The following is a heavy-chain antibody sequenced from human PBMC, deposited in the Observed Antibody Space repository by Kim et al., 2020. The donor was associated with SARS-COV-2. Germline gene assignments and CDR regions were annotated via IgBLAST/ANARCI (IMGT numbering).Heavy chain of an antibody. D-gene: IGHD2-2*03. CDR2: ISDNGVRT. V-gene: IGHV3-23*01. CDR3: AKDFGYCSSTSCYPAYGMDV. Sequence: GGSLRLSCAASGFTFTTFAMSWVRQAPGKGPEWVASISDNGVRTYYADSVKGRFTVSRDNSKNTLYIQMNSLRADDTAVYYCAKDFGYCSSTSCYPAYGMDVWGQGTTVTVSS. CDR1: GFTFTTFA. J-gene: IGHJ6*02.